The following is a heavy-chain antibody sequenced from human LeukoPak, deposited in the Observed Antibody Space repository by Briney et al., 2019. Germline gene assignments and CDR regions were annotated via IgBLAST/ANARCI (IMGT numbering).Heavy chain of an antibody. V-gene: IGHV1-46*01. CDR2: VNPSGGST. CDR1: GYTFTSYY. Sequence: ASVKVSCKASGYTFTSYYMHWVRQAPGQGLEGMGIVNPSGGSTNYAQKFQGRVTITADKSTSTAYMELSSLRSEDTAVYYCARARSAASPYGDYGYWGQGTLVTVSS. CDR3: ARARSAASPYGDYGY. J-gene: IGHJ4*02. D-gene: IGHD4-17*01.